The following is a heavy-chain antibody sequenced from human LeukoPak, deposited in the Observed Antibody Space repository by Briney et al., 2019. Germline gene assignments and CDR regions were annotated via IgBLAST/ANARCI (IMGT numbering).Heavy chain of an antibody. V-gene: IGHV1-69*13. CDR2: IIPIFGTA. Sequence: ASVKVSCKASGGTFSSYAISWVRQAPGQGLEWMGGIIPIFGTANYAQKFQGRVTITADESTSTAYMELSSLRSEDTAVYYCVRQYYHYSSDYYWAPDYWGQGTLVTVSS. CDR3: VRQYYHYSSDYYWAPDY. J-gene: IGHJ4*02. CDR1: GGTFSSYA. D-gene: IGHD3-22*01.